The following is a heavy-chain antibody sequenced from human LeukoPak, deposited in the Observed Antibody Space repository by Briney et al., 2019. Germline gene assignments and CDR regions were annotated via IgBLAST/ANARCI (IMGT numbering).Heavy chain of an antibody. J-gene: IGHJ4*02. CDR3: TRGAGWLIDY. D-gene: IGHD3-16*01. V-gene: IGHV4-59*01. Sequence: SETLSLTCTVSDDSISDYYRGWIRQPPGKGLEWIGYFHNSRTSTYNPSLKSRVTISADTSKNQFSLKLNSLTTADTAVYYCTRGAGWLIDYWGQGILVTVSS. CDR1: DDSISDYY. CDR2: FHNSRTS.